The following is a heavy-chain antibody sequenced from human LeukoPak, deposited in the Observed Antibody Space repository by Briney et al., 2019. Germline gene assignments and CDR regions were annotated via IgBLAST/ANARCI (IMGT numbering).Heavy chain of an antibody. V-gene: IGHV4-34*01. Sequence: LETLSLTCAVYGGSFSGYYWSWIRQPPGKGLEWIGEINHSGSTNYNPSLKSRVTISVDTSKNQFSLKLSSVTAADTAVYYCARTGYCSSTSCRNWFDPWGQGTLVTVSS. CDR3: ARTGYCSSTSCRNWFDP. J-gene: IGHJ5*02. CDR1: GGSFSGYY. D-gene: IGHD2-2*01. CDR2: INHSGST.